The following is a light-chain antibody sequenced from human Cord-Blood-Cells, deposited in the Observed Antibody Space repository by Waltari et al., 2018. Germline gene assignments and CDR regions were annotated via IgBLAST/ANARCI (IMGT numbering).Light chain of an antibody. Sequence: SYVLTQPPSVSVAPGKTARITCGGNNIGSKSVHWYQQKPGQAPVLVIDYDSARPSGIPERFSGSNSGNTATLTISRVEAGDEADYYCQVWDSSSDHVVFGGGTKLTVL. V-gene: IGLV3-21*04. CDR1: NIGSKS. CDR2: YDS. J-gene: IGLJ2*01. CDR3: QVWDSSSDHVV.